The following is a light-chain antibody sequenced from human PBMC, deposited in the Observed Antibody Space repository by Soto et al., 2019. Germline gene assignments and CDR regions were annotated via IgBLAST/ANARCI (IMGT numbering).Light chain of an antibody. CDR3: QQYNNWQLH. V-gene: IGKV3-15*01. CDR1: QSVSSK. CDR2: GAS. Sequence: TQPPPTLASARSGRATCSCRASQSVSSKLAWYQQKPGQAPRLLIYGASTRASGIPARFSGSGSGTEFTLTISSLQSEDFAVYYCQQYNNWQLHFGQGTRLAIK. J-gene: IGKJ5*01.